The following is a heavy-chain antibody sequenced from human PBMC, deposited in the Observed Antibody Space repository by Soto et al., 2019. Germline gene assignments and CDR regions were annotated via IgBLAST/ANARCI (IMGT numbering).Heavy chain of an antibody. CDR2: VHHSWGS. CDR1: GGSISSYY. D-gene: IGHD3-10*01. CDR3: ARQGFGPLHGLVDV. V-gene: IGHV4-59*08. Sequence: QVQLQESGPGLVKPSETLSLSCTVSGGSISSYYWSWFRQSPGKRMEWIGYVHHSWGSSYNPSLRSRVAISLDTSKSQFSLKGTSVTATDTAGYYCARQGFGPLHGLVDVWGQGTTVTVSS. J-gene: IGHJ6*02.